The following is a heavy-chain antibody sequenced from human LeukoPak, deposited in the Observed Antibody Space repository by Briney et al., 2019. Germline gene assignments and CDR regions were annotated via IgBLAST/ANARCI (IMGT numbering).Heavy chain of an antibody. D-gene: IGHD6-19*01. Sequence: GASVKVSCKVSGYTLTELSMHWVRQAPGKELEWMGGFDPEDGETIYTQKLQGRVTMTTDTSTSTAYMELRSLRSDDTAVYYCARDLYSVACLGYWGQGTLVTVSS. V-gene: IGHV1-24*01. CDR2: FDPEDGET. J-gene: IGHJ4*02. CDR1: GYTLTELS. CDR3: ARDLYSVACLGY.